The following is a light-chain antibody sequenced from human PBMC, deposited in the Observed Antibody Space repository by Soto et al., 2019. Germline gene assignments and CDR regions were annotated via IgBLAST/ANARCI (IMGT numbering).Light chain of an antibody. Sequence: DIQMNQSPSTLSASVGDRVTITCRASQSISNWLAWYQQKPGKAPKLLIYKASSLESGVPSRFSGSGSGTEFTLTISSLQPDDFATYYCQQFNSSPWTFGQGTKVEIK. J-gene: IGKJ1*01. CDR3: QQFNSSPWT. V-gene: IGKV1-5*03. CDR1: QSISNW. CDR2: KAS.